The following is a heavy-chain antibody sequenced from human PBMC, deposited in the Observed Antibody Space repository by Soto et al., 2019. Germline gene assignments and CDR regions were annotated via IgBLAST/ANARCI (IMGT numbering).Heavy chain of an antibody. D-gene: IGHD7-27*01. CDR2: ISSNSEDK. Sequence: EVQLVESGGGLVQPGGSLRLSCAASGFALSSHSMNWVRQAPGKGLEWVSLISSNSEDKFYEDAVKGRFTIPRANAENSVWLQLDGLRVEDTAVYYCTREVHPGARPEVDCWGQGALVSVSS. CDR1: GFALSSHS. V-gene: IGHV3-21*02. J-gene: IGHJ4*02. CDR3: TREVHPGARPEVDC.